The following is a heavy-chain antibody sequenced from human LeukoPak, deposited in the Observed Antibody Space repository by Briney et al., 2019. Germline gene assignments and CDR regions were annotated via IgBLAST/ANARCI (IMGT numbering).Heavy chain of an antibody. CDR1: GGTFSSYA. Sequence: GASVNVSCKASGGTFSSYAISWVRQAPGQGLEWMGGIIPIFGTANYAQKFQGRVTITADESTSTAYMELSSLRSEDTAVYYCARGDPFTVTTAYYGMDVWGQGTTVTVSS. CDR3: ARGDPFTVTTAYYGMDV. CDR2: IIPIFGTA. V-gene: IGHV1-69*13. J-gene: IGHJ6*02. D-gene: IGHD4-17*01.